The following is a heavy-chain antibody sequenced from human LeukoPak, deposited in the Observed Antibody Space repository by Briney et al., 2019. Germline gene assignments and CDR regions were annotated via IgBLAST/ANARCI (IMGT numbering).Heavy chain of an antibody. CDR2: ISSSSSTI. CDR1: GFTFSSYS. J-gene: IGHJ4*02. CDR3: ARDMHYYDSSGYYLWDY. V-gene: IGHV3-48*01. D-gene: IGHD3-22*01. Sequence: GGSLTLSCAASGFTFSSYSMIWVHQAPGKGLEWVSYISSSSSTIYYADSVKGRFTISRDNAKNSLYLQMNSLRAEDTAVYYCARDMHYYDSSGYYLWDYWGQGTLVTVSS.